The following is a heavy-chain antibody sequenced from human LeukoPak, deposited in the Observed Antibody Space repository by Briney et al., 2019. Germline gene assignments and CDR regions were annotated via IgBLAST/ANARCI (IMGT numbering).Heavy chain of an antibody. CDR1: GYTFTSYD. CDR2: MNPNSGNT. D-gene: IGHD3-3*01. Sequence: ASVKVSCKASGYTFTSYDINWVRQATGQGLEWMGWMNPNSGNTGYAQKFQGRVTMTRNTSISTAYMELSSLRSEDTAVYYCARSKPDQFWSGYYIDYWGQGTLVTVSS. V-gene: IGHV1-8*01. J-gene: IGHJ4*02. CDR3: ARSKPDQFWSGYYIDY.